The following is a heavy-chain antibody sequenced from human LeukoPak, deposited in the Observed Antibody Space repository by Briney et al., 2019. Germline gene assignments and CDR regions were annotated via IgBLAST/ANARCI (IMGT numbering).Heavy chain of an antibody. CDR1: GYTFTSYG. CDR2: ISAYNGNT. D-gene: IGHD3-22*01. CDR3: ARTDYYYDSSGFFRGGAFDL. J-gene: IGHJ3*01. V-gene: IGHV1-18*01. Sequence: ASVKVSCKASGYTFTSYGISWVRQAPGQGLEWMGWISAYNGNTNYAQKFQGRVTITADDSTSTAYMELSSLTSEDTAVYYCARTDYYYDSSGFFRGGAFDLWGQGTMVTVSS.